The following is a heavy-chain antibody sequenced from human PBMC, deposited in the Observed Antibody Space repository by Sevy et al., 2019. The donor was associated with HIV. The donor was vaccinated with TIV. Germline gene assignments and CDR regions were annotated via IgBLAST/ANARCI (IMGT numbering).Heavy chain of an antibody. CDR1: GFSFRGSA. J-gene: IGHJ4*02. Sequence: GGSLRLSCAASGFSFRGSAVHWVRQTFGKGLEWVGRIKSKGDNYATLYSSSVKGRFTISRDDSTNPAYLQMSSLHTAVTALMYCRSLDLVVTGATLSGRNQKTIDWWGQGSLVTVSS. CDR3: RSLDLVVTGATLSGRNQKTIDW. CDR2: IKSKGDNYAT. D-gene: IGHD2-15*01. V-gene: IGHV3-73*01.